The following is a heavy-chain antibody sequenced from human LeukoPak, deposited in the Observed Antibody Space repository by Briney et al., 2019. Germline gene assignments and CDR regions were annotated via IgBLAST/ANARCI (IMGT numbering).Heavy chain of an antibody. J-gene: IGHJ6*02. Sequence: ASVKVSRKASGYTFTGYAMHWVRQAPGQGLEWMGWINAGNGNTKYSQKFQGRVTITRDTSASTAYMELSSLRSEDTAVYYCAREEVYDTTYGMDVWGQGTTVTVSS. V-gene: IGHV1-3*01. CDR3: AREEVYDTTYGMDV. CDR2: INAGNGNT. CDR1: GYTFTGYA. D-gene: IGHD3-22*01.